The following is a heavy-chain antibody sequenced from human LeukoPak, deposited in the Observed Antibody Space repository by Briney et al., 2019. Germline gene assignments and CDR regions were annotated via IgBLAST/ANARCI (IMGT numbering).Heavy chain of an antibody. D-gene: IGHD3-3*01. CDR3: ARSANYDFWSGYLGAFDY. V-gene: IGHV3-53*01. J-gene: IGHJ4*02. CDR2: IYSGGST. CDR1: GFTVSSNY. Sequence: GGFLRLSCAASGFTVSSNYMSWVRQAPGKGLEWVSVIYSGGSTYYADSVKGRFTISRDNSKNTLYLQMNSLRAEDTAVYYCARSANYDFWSGYLGAFDYWGQGTLVTVSS.